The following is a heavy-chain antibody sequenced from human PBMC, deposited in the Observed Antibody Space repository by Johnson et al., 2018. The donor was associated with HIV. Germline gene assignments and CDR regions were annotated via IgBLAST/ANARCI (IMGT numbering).Heavy chain of an antibody. CDR2: ISNSGSSV. V-gene: IGHV3-11*01. J-gene: IGHJ3*02. D-gene: IGHD6-19*01. CDR3: AKDRQWGPRDAFDI. CDR1: GFTFNDYY. Sequence: QVQLVESGGGLVKPGGSLRLSCAASGFTFNDYYMSWIRQAPGKGLEWVSYISNSGSSVYYADSVKGRFTISRDNAKNALYVQMNSLRAEDTAVYYCAKDRQWGPRDAFDIWGQGTMVTVSS.